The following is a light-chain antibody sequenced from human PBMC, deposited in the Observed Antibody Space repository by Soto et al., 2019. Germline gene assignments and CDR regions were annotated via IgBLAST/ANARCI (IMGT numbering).Light chain of an antibody. Sequence: DIQMTQSPSTLSASVGDRVTITCRASQSITIWLAWYQQKPGKAPKLLIFDASNLESGVPSRFSGSGSGTGITLTNSSLQPDDFATYYCQQYNSFSWTFGRGTKVEIK. V-gene: IGKV1-5*01. CDR1: QSITIW. CDR2: DAS. CDR3: QQYNSFSWT. J-gene: IGKJ1*01.